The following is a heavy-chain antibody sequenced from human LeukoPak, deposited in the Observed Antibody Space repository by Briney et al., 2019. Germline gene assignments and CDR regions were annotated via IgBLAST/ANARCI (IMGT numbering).Heavy chain of an antibody. CDR1: GFTFSSYS. V-gene: IGHV3-48*01. D-gene: IGHD4-17*01. J-gene: IGHJ4*02. CDR3: AKGQRFYGEYYFDY. Sequence: GGSLRLSCAASGFTFSSYSMHWVRQAPGKGLEWVSYISSSSSTIYYADSVKGRFTISRDNAKNSLYLQMNSLRAEDTAVYYCAKGQRFYGEYYFDYWGQGTLVTVSS. CDR2: ISSSSSTI.